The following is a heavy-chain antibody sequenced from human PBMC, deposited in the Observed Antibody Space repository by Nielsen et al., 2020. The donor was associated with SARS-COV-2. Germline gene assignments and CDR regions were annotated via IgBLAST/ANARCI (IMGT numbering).Heavy chain of an antibody. J-gene: IGHJ6*02. Sequence: ASVKVSCKTSGYTFTAYGISWVRQAPGQGLEWMGWINAGNGNTKYSQKFQGRVTLTADESTSTAYMEVRSLTSEDTAVYYCVRLFTGSYYAFSYNYGMDVWGQGTTVTISS. CDR2: INAGNGNT. V-gene: IGHV1-18*01. CDR1: GYTFTAYG. D-gene: IGHD1-26*01. CDR3: VRLFTGSYYAFSYNYGMDV.